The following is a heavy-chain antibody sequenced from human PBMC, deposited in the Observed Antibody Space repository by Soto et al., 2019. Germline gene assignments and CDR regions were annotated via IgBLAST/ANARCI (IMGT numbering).Heavy chain of an antibody. CDR3: ARNLVQFDNYYLMDV. CDR1: GFNFKNYG. V-gene: IGHV3-33*01. Sequence: QVPLVESGGCVVQPEKSLRLSCEASGFNFKNYGMHWVRQAPGRGLEWVAVIWFDGSKQYYADSVQGRFTISRDNSKNTLFLPMDSMRAEDTAVYYCARNLVQFDNYYLMDVWGLGTTVTVSS. CDR2: IWFDGSKQ. D-gene: IGHD6-6*01. J-gene: IGHJ6*02.